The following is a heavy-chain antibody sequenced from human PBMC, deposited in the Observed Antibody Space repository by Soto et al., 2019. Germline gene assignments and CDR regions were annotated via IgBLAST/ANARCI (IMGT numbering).Heavy chain of an antibody. D-gene: IGHD2-2*01. V-gene: IGHV1-3*01. CDR3: ARGTKRQYQLLAY. J-gene: IGHJ4*02. Sequence: ASVKVSCKASGYTYTSYAMHWVRQEPGQRLEWMGWINAGNGNTKYSQKFHGRVTITRDTSASTAYMELSSLRSEDTAVYYCARGTKRQYQLLAYGGRGTLVPVSS. CDR2: INAGNGNT. CDR1: GYTYTSYA.